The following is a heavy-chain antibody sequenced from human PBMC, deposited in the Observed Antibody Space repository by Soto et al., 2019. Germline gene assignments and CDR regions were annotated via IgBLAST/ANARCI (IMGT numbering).Heavy chain of an antibody. Sequence: TLSLTFTVSGGSISSAGYYWCSFCHHPGKGLEWIGYIYYSGSTYYNPSLKSRVTISVDTSKNQFSLKLSSVTAADTAVYYCARVAAAGVPRVSYYYYYGMDVWGQGTTVT. V-gene: IGHV4-31*03. CDR2: IYYSGST. CDR1: GGSISSAGYY. CDR3: ARVAAAGVPRVSYYYYYGMDV. D-gene: IGHD6-13*01. J-gene: IGHJ6*02.